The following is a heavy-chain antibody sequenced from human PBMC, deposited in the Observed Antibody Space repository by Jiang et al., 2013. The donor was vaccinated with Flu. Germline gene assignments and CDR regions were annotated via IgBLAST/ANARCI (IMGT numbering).Heavy chain of an antibody. CDR1: GGSFSGYY. D-gene: IGHD5-24*01. V-gene: IGHV4-34*01. CDR2: INHSGRT. J-gene: IGHJ3*02. CDR3: ARGGDGHYSNDAFDI. Sequence: LLKPSETLSLTCAVYGGSFSGYYWTWIRQPPGKGLEWIGEINHSGRTNYNPSLKSRVTISIDTSKNQFSLKLNSVIAADTAVYYCARGGDGHYSNDAFDIWGQGDNGHRLF.